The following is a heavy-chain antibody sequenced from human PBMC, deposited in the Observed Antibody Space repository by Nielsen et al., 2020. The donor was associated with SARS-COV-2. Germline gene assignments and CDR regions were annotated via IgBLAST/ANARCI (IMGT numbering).Heavy chain of an antibody. V-gene: IGHV3-23*01. Sequence: WLRQPPGKGLEWVSAISGSGGSTYYADSVKGRFTISRDNSKNTLYLQMNSLRAEDTAVYYCAKDQSPYYYDSSGYYSGFDYWGQGTLVTVSS. D-gene: IGHD3-22*01. CDR3: AKDQSPYYYDSSGYYSGFDY. CDR2: ISGSGGST. J-gene: IGHJ4*02.